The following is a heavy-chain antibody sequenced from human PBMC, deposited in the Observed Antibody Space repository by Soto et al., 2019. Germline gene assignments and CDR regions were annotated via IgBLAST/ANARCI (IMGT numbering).Heavy chain of an antibody. CDR3: ARERTRTGTTFIDY. V-gene: IGHV4-59*01. J-gene: IGHJ4*02. D-gene: IGHD1-7*01. Sequence: SETLSLTCTVSGGSISSYYWSWIRQPPGKGLEWIGYIYYSGSTNYNPSLKSRVTISVDTSKSQFSLKLSSVTAADTAVYYCARERTRTGTTFIDYWGQGTLVTVSS. CDR2: IYYSGST. CDR1: GGSISSYY.